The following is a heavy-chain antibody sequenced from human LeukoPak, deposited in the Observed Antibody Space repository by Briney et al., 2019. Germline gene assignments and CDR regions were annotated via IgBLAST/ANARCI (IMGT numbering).Heavy chain of an antibody. J-gene: IGHJ4*02. CDR3: ARDRDDYGDY. CDR2: ISYDGSNK. D-gene: IGHD5-24*01. CDR1: GFTFSSYA. Sequence: GGSLRLSCAASGFTFSSYAMHWVPHAPGKGLEWVAVISYDGSNKYYAHSVKGRFTNSRDNSKNTLYLQMNSLRAEDTAVYYCARDRDDYGDYWGQGTLVTVSS. V-gene: IGHV3-30-3*01.